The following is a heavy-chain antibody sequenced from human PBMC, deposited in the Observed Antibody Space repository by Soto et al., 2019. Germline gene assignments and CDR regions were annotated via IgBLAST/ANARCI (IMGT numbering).Heavy chain of an antibody. CDR3: ARVLEWLLFHYYYYYMDV. J-gene: IGHJ6*03. D-gene: IGHD3-3*01. CDR1: GFTFSSYW. CDR2: IKQDGSEK. V-gene: IGHV3-7*01. Sequence: PGGCLRLSCAASGFTFSSYWMSWVRQAPGKGLEWVANIKQDGSEKYYVDSVKGRFTISRDNAKNSLYLQMNSLRAEDTAVYYCARVLEWLLFHYYYYYMDVWGKGTTVTVSS.